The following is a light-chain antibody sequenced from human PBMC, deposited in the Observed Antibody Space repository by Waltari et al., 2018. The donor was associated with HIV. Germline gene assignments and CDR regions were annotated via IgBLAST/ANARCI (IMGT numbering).Light chain of an antibody. J-gene: IGLJ3*02. CDR3: ASWDDSLGGLWV. CDR2: RND. Sequence: QSVLTQPPSASGTPGQRVTISCSGTGSCIGPNYLFCYQQLPGTSPRLLIYRNDLRPSGVPDRFSGSKSGPSASLAISGLRSEDEASYYCASWDDSLGGLWVFGGGTKLTVL. CDR1: GSCIGPNY. V-gene: IGLV1-47*01.